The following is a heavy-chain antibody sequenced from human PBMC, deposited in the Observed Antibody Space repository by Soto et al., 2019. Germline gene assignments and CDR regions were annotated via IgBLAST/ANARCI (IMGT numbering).Heavy chain of an antibody. CDR3: ARGSPPYDILTGYSGGWFDP. CDR1: GGSFSGYY. Sequence: LSLTCAVYGGSFSGYYWSWIRQPPGKGLEWIGEINHSGSTNYNPSLKSRVTISVDTSKNQFSLKLSSVTAADTAVYYCARGSPPYDILTGYSGGWFDPWGQGTLVTVSS. D-gene: IGHD3-9*01. V-gene: IGHV4-34*01. CDR2: INHSGST. J-gene: IGHJ5*02.